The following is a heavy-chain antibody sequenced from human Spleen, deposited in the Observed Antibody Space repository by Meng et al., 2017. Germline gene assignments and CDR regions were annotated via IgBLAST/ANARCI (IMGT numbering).Heavy chain of an antibody. J-gene: IGHJ4*02. CDR3: ARDEDISAAGKLFGDY. CDR1: GYTFPDYW. Sequence: PGPSGAEVKTPGASVKVSCKPSGYTFPDYWLHWVRRAPGQGLEWMGRIDPKSGDTHYAQRFQGRVTMTRDTSISTAYMELSGLRSDDTAMYYCARDEDISAAGKLFGDYWGQGTLVTVSS. CDR2: IDPKSGDT. D-gene: IGHD6-13*01. V-gene: IGHV1-2*06.